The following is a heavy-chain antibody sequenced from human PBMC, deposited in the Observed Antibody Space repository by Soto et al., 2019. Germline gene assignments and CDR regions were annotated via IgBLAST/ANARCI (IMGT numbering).Heavy chain of an antibody. CDR2: INSDGSST. V-gene: IGHV3-74*01. Sequence: PGGSLRLSCASSGFPFSSYWMHWVRQAPGKGLVWVSRINSDGSSTSYADSVKGRFTISRDNAKNTLYLQMNSLRAKDTAVYYCARDSGSYYEVFDYWGQGTLVTVSS. CDR3: ARDSGSYYEVFDY. D-gene: IGHD1-26*01. J-gene: IGHJ4*02. CDR1: GFPFSSYW.